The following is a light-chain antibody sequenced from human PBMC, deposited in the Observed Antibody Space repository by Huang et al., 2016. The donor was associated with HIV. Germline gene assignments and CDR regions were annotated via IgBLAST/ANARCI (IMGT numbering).Light chain of an antibody. J-gene: IGKJ1*01. Sequence: GDRVTITCRASQGIRNSLAWYQQKPGKAPKLLVYAASRLESGVPSWFSGSGSGTNFTLTINSLQPEDFATYYCQQYHSSWTFGQGTKVEIK. CDR3: QQYHSSWT. CDR1: QGIRNS. CDR2: AAS. V-gene: IGKV1-NL1*01.